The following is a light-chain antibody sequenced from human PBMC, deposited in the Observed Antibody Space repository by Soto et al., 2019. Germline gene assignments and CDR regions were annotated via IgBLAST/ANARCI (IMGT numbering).Light chain of an antibody. CDR2: ATS. CDR3: QQYANVPRS. J-gene: IGKJ1*01. V-gene: IGKV3-20*01. CDR1: QSLRKNY. Sequence: EMLLTQSPCTRPLAAGERATLSGRASQSLRKNYFEWYQHKPGKAPRLLIYATSSRPTGIPERFRRSGSGTDFTLSISRLEPEDFEMYYRQQYANVPRSFGQGTKVDIK.